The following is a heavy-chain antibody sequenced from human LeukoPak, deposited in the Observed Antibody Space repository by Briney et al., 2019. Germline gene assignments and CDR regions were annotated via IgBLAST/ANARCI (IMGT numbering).Heavy chain of an antibody. CDR2: INHNGGAT. CDR1: GFTYRNDA. Sequence: PGGSLRPSCSASGFTYRNDAMHWVRQAPGKGLEYVSTINHNGGATYYADSVKGRFTISRDNSENTLFLQMSSLRPEDTALYYCVKDLAGTFSFDYWGQGTLVTVSS. V-gene: IGHV3-64D*09. J-gene: IGHJ4*02. D-gene: IGHD1-26*01. CDR3: VKDLAGTFSFDY.